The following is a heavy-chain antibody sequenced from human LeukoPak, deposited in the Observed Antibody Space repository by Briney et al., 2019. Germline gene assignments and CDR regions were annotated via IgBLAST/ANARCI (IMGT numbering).Heavy chain of an antibody. Sequence: SETLSLTCTVSGGSISSSSYYWGWIRQPPGKGLEWIGSIYYSGSTYYNPSLKSRVTISVDTSKNQFSLKLSSVTAADTAVYDCARSGHTYCCGGSCYINFFDPWGQGTLVTVSS. CDR1: GGSISSSSYY. V-gene: IGHV4-39*01. CDR3: ARSGHTYCCGGSCYINFFDP. D-gene: IGHD2-15*01. J-gene: IGHJ5*02. CDR2: IYYSGST.